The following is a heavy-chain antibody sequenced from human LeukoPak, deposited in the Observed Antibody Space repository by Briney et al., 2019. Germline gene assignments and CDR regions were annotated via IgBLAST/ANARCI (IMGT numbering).Heavy chain of an antibody. Sequence: ASMKVSCKVSGYTLTKLSMHWVRQAPGKGLEWMGGFDPEDAETIYAQKFQGRVTMTEDTSTDTAYMELSSLRSEDTAVYYCATVMTDYYDSSGLSDYWGQGTLVTVSS. CDR1: GYTLTKLS. V-gene: IGHV1-24*01. D-gene: IGHD3-22*01. CDR3: ATVMTDYYDSSGLSDY. J-gene: IGHJ4*02. CDR2: FDPEDAET.